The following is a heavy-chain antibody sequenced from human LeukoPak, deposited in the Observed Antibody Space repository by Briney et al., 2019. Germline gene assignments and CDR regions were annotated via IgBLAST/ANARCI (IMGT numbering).Heavy chain of an antibody. D-gene: IGHD3-22*01. CDR3: AREPYYYDSSGHFDY. V-gene: IGHV3-30*04. CDR2: ISYDGSNK. J-gene: IGHJ4*02. Sequence: GGSLRLSCAASGFTFSRYPLHWVRQTPGKGLDWVSVISYDGSNKYYADSVKGRFTISRDNSKNTLYLQMNSLRAGDTAVYYCAREPYYYDSSGHFDYWGQGTLVTVSS. CDR1: GFTFSRYP.